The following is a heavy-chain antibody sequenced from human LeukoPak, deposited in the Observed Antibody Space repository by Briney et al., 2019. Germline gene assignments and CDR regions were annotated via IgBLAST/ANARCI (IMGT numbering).Heavy chain of an antibody. CDR2: ISAYNGNT. J-gene: IGHJ4*02. Sequence: ASVKVSCKASGYTFTSYGISWVRQAPGQGLEWMGWISAYNGNTNYAQKLQGRVTMTTDTSTSTAYMELRSLRSDDTAVYYCARVRGHYYDSSGYYYVDYWGQGTLVTVPS. D-gene: IGHD3-22*01. CDR1: GYTFTSYG. CDR3: ARVRGHYYDSSGYYYVDY. V-gene: IGHV1-18*01.